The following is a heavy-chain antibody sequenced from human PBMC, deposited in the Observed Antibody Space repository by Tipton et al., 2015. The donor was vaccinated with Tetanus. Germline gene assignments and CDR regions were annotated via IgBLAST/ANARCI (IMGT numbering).Heavy chain of an antibody. Sequence: SLRLSCAASGFSFSSNAMSWVRQAPGKGLEWVSAISGSGGSTYYADSVKGRVTISRDNAKNSLDLQMNSLRVDDTAVYYCARDGGLSTWGRSVDYRGQGAPVSVSS. CDR2: ISGSGGST. V-gene: IGHV3-23*01. D-gene: IGHD1-26*01. CDR3: ARDGGLSTWGRSVDY. CDR1: GFSFSSNA. J-gene: IGHJ4*02.